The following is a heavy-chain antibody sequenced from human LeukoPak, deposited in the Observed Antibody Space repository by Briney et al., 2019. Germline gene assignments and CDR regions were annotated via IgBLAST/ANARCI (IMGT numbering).Heavy chain of an antibody. CDR1: GYTLTELS. Sequence: ASVKVSCKVSGYTLTELSMHWVRQAPGKGLEWMGGFDPEDGETIYAQKFQGRVTMTEDTSTDTAYMELSSLRSEDTAVYYCATDLKGSYYEFWSGYYYWGQGTLVTVSS. D-gene: IGHD3-3*01. CDR3: ATDLKGSYYEFWSGYYY. CDR2: FDPEDGET. J-gene: IGHJ4*02. V-gene: IGHV1-24*01.